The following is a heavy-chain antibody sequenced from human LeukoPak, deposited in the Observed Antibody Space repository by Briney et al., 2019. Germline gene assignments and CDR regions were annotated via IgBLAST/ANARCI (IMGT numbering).Heavy chain of an antibody. CDR1: GYTFTGYY. V-gene: IGHV1-2*06. Sequence: ASVKVSCKASGYTFTGYYMHWVRQAPGQGLEWMGRINPNSGDTNYAQKLKGRVTMTRDTSISTVYMEVSRLTADDTAVYYCARDLSVTMGATRDALDIWGQGTMVTVSS. CDR3: ARDLSVTMGATRDALDI. D-gene: IGHD4/OR15-4a*01. CDR2: INPNSGDT. J-gene: IGHJ3*02.